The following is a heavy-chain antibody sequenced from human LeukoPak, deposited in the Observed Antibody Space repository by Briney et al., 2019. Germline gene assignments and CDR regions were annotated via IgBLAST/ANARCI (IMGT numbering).Heavy chain of an antibody. V-gene: IGHV3-15*01. D-gene: IGHD5-24*01. J-gene: IGHJ5*02. Sequence: PGGSLRLSCAASGFTFSDAWMNWVRQAPGKGLEWVGRVKSEIDGGTVDYATPVKGRFAISRDDGQKTMYLEMNNLKIEDTAMYYCTTDLAGYNWSSDWFDPWGQGTLVIVSS. CDR3: TTDLAGYNWSSDWFDP. CDR1: GFTFSDAW. CDR2: VKSEIDGGTV.